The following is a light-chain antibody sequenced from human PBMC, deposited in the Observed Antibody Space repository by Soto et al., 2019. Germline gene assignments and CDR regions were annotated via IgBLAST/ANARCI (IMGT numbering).Light chain of an antibody. CDR3: QQYDSYSYT. CDR1: QSISSR. CDR2: KAS. V-gene: IGKV1-5*03. J-gene: IGKJ2*01. Sequence: DIQMTQSPSTLSASVGDRVTITCRASQSISSRLAWYEQKPGKAPKLLIYKASSLDSGVPSRFSGSGAGTAFSLTISSLQPDDFATYYCQQYDSYSYTFGQGTQREIK.